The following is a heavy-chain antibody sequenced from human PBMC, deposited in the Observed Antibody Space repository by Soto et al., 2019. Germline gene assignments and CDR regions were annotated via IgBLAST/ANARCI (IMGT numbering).Heavy chain of an antibody. D-gene: IGHD1-26*01. J-gene: IGHJ5*02. CDR2: ISGSGFKK. CDR1: GLIFENFG. V-gene: IGHV3-23*01. Sequence: PGGSLRLSCASSGLIFENFGMSLVRQAPGKGLEWISSISGSGFKKYYADSVKGRFTISRDNSKSTVYLELNNLSAEDTAVYHCAKNQGVELVPLATVDWFDPWGQGSVVTVSS. CDR3: AKNQGVELVPLATVDWFDP.